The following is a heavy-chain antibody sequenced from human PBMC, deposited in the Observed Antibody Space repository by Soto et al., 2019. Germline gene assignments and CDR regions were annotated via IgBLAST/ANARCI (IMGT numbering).Heavy chain of an antibody. CDR2: IGHSGSA. V-gene: IGHV4-34*01. J-gene: IGHJ6*02. CDR1: GGSFSGYY. CDR3: ARGGNCIVASCPLGSHYGMAV. Sequence: QVQLQQWGAGLLKPSETLSLTCAVYGGSFSGYYWTWIRQPPGKGLEWVGEIGHSGSATYSPSLKSRVTISVDTSNNQFSLRLSSVTAADTAVYYCARGGNCIVASCPLGSHYGMAVWGQGTTVTVSS. D-gene: IGHD3-3*02.